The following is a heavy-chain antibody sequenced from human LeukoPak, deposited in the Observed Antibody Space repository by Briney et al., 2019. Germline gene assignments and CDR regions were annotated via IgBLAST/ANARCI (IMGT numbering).Heavy chain of an antibody. V-gene: IGHV1-46*01. J-gene: IGHJ4*02. Sequence: ASVKVSCKASGYTFTSYYMHWVRQAPGQGLEWMGIINPSGGSTSYAQEFQGRVTMTRDTSTSTVYMELSSLRSEDTAVYYCARDKKLMYYYGPTIIGAPGYWGQGTLVTVSS. D-gene: IGHD3-10*01. CDR3: ARDKKLMYYYGPTIIGAPGY. CDR2: INPSGGST. CDR1: GYTFTSYY.